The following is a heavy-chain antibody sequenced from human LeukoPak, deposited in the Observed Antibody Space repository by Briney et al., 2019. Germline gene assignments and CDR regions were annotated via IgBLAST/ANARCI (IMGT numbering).Heavy chain of an antibody. CDR2: ISAYNGNT. V-gene: IGHV1-18*04. Sequence: ASVKVSCKAPGYTFTSYYMHWVRQAPGQGLEWMGWISAYNGNTNYAQKLQGRVTMTTDTSTSTAYMELRSLRSDDTAVYYCAREKYYDYVWGSYRQYYFDYWGQGTLVTVSS. D-gene: IGHD3-16*02. CDR1: GYTFTSYY. J-gene: IGHJ4*02. CDR3: AREKYYDYVWGSYRQYYFDY.